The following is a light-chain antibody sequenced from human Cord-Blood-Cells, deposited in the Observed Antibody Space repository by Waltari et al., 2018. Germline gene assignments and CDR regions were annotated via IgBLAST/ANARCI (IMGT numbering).Light chain of an antibody. CDR1: QSVSSN. CDR3: QQYNNWPPWT. Sequence: EIVMTQSPATLSVSPGERAHLACRASQSVSSNLARYQQKPGQAPRLLIYGASTRATGIPARFSGSGSGTEQTLTISSLQSEDFAVYYCQQYNNWPPWTFDQGTKVEIK. CDR2: GAS. J-gene: IGKJ1*01. V-gene: IGKV3-15*01.